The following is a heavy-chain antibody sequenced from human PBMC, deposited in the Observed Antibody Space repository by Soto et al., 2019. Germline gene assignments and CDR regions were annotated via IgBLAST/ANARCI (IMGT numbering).Heavy chain of an antibody. CDR3: AKDIREYGSGWTYFDN. CDR2: ISWNSGRI. Sequence: EVQLVESGGGLVQPGRSLRLACAASGFTFDAYAMHWVRQGPGKGLEWVSGISWNSGRIDYADSVKGRFTISSDNAKKSLYLQMNGLRGEDTALYYCAKDIREYGSGWTYFDNWGQGTLVTVSS. V-gene: IGHV3-9*01. J-gene: IGHJ4*02. D-gene: IGHD6-19*01. CDR1: GFTFDAYA.